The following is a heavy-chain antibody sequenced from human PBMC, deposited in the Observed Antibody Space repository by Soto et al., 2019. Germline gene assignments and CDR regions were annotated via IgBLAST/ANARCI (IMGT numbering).Heavy chain of an antibody. V-gene: IGHV4-4*07. CDR3: ARDDPFYGSGSYSYYYGMDV. CDR2: IYTSGST. J-gene: IGHJ6*02. Sequence: SDTLSRTCPVSGGSISSYDWSWIRQPAGKGLEWIGRIYTSGSTNYNPSLKSRVTMSVDTSKNQFSLKLSSVTAADTAVYYRARDDPFYGSGSYSYYYGMDVWGQGTTVTVSS. D-gene: IGHD3-10*01. CDR1: GGSISSYD.